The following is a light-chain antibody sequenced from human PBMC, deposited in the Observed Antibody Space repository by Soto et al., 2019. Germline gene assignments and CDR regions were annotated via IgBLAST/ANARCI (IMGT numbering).Light chain of an antibody. CDR1: QDIRNY. J-gene: IGKJ2*01. V-gene: IGKV1-33*01. CDR3: QQYDNLPYT. Sequence: DIQMTQSPSSLSASVGDRVTITCQASQDIRNYLNWYQQKPGKAPRLLIYDASNLETGVPSRFSGSGSGTDFTLTISSLQPEDIATYYCQQYDNLPYTFGQGTKVEIK. CDR2: DAS.